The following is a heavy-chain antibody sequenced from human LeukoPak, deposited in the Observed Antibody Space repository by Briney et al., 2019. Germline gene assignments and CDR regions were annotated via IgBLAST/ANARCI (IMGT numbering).Heavy chain of an antibody. D-gene: IGHD1-26*01. V-gene: IGHV1-2*02. CDR2: ISPNSGGT. CDR3: ARDKVGATEGDFDY. Sequence: ASVKDSCKASGYTFTGYYMHWVRQAPGQGLEWMGWISPNSGGTNYAQKFQGRVTMTRDTSISTAYMELSSLRSDDTAVYYCARDKVGATEGDFDYWGQGTLVTVSS. CDR1: GYTFTGYY. J-gene: IGHJ4*02.